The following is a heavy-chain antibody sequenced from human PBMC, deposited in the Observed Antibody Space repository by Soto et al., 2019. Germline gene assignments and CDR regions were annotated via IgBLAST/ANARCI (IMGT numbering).Heavy chain of an antibody. V-gene: IGHV4-31*03. CDR3: ARTRGNVVGPNLEDTHFDP. CDR2: MYHSGSP. D-gene: IGHD2-21*01. CDR1: GGSISTGDFS. Sequence: QVQLQESGPGLVKPSQTLSLTCTVSGGSISTGDFSWTWIRQHPGKGLEWIGDMYHSGSPYYNPSLKSRLTISVDPSKSQCSLRLSSVTAADTAVYYCARTRGNVVGPNLEDTHFDPWGRGTLVTVSS. J-gene: IGHJ5*02.